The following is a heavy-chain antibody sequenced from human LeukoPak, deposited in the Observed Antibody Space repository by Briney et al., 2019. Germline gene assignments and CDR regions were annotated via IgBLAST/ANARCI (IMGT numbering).Heavy chain of an antibody. D-gene: IGHD5-18*01. Sequence: PGGSLRLSCAASGFTFSSYSMNWVRQAPGKGLEWVSSISSSSSYIYYADSVKGRFTISRDNAKNSLYLQMNSLRAEDTAVYYCARVEYSYNDAFDIWGQGTMVTVSS. CDR2: ISSSSSYI. CDR3: ARVEYSYNDAFDI. V-gene: IGHV3-21*01. CDR1: GFTFSSYS. J-gene: IGHJ3*02.